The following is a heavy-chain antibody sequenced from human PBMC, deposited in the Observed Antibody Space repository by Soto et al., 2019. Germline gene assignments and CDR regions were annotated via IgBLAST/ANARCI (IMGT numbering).Heavy chain of an antibody. V-gene: IGHV3-15*01. Sequence: GGSLRLSCAASGFTFNNAWMSWVRQAPGKGLEWVGRIKSTIDGGTTDYAAPVKGRFTISRDDSKNTLYLQMNSLKTEDTAVYYCTTVLQGFMITLDLWGQGTLVTVSS. CDR3: TTVLQGFMITLDL. CDR2: IKSTIDGGTT. D-gene: IGHD3-16*01. CDR1: GFTFNNAW. J-gene: IGHJ4*02.